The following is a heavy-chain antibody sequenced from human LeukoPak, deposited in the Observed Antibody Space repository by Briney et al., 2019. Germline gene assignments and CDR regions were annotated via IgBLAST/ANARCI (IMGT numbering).Heavy chain of an antibody. CDR2: ISDSGGST. Sequence: PGGSLRLSCAVSGITLSNYGMSWVRQAPGEGLEWVAGISDSGGSTKYADSVKGRFTIARDNRKNTLYLQMNSLRAEDTAVYFCAKRGVVIRVILVGFHKEAYYFESWGQGALVTVSS. CDR3: AKRGVVIRVILVGFHKEAYYFES. J-gene: IGHJ4*02. V-gene: IGHV3-23*01. D-gene: IGHD3/OR15-3a*01. CDR1: GITLSNYG.